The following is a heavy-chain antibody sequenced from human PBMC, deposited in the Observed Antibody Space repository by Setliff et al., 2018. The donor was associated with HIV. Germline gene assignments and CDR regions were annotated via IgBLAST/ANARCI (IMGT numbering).Heavy chain of an antibody. CDR3: ARQGAGYYYDSSDYYTGNGFDM. CDR2: FHHSGSA. J-gene: IGHJ3*02. V-gene: IGHV4-38-2*01. Sequence: SETLSLTCAVSGYSISTAYYWAWIRQSPGRGLEWIGGFHHSGSAHYNPSLKSRVTISGQTSKNQFTLTLTSVTAADTAIYYCARQGAGYYYDSSDYYTGNGFDMWGQGTMVTVSS. D-gene: IGHD3-22*01. CDR1: GYSISTAYY.